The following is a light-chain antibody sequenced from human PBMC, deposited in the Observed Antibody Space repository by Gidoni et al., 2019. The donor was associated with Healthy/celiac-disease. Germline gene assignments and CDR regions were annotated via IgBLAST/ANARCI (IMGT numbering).Light chain of an antibody. CDR1: QSISSW. V-gene: IGKV1-5*01. Sequence: DIQMTQSPSTLSASVGDRVTITCRASQSISSWLAWYQQKPGKAPKLLIYDASSLERGVPSRFSGSGSGTEFTLTISRLQPDDFATYYCQQYNSYSPRTFGQGTKVEIK. CDR2: DAS. CDR3: QQYNSYSPRT. J-gene: IGKJ1*01.